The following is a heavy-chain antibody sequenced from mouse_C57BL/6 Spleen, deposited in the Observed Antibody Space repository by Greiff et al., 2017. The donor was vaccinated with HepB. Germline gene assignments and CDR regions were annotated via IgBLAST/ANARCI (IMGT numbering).Heavy chain of an antibody. CDR2: IDPSDSYT. D-gene: IGHD2-3*01. CDR1: GYTFTSYW. J-gene: IGHJ3*01. Sequence: QVQLQQPGAELVKPGASVKLSCKASGYTFTSYWMQWVKQRPGQGLEWIGEIDPSDSYTNYNQKFKGKATLTVDTSSSTAYMQLSSLTSEDSAVYYCARYADGYYSFAYWGQGTLVTVSA. CDR3: ARYADGYYSFAY. V-gene: IGHV1-50*01.